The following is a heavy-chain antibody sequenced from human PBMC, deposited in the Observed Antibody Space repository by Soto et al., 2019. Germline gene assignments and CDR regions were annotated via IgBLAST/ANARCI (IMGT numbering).Heavy chain of an antibody. CDR1: GYTFTSYD. V-gene: IGHV1-8*01. D-gene: IGHD4-17*01. Sequence: QVQLVQSGAEVKKPGASVKVSCKASGYTFTSYDINWVRQATGQGLEWMGWMNPNSGNTGYAQKFQGRVTMSRNTSISTAYMELSSLRSEDTAVYYCARALHDYGDYVTENWGQGTLVTVSS. J-gene: IGHJ4*02. CDR3: ARALHDYGDYVTEN. CDR2: MNPNSGNT.